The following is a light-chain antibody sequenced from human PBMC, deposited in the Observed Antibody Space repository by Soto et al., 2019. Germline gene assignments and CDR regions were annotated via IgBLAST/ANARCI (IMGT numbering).Light chain of an antibody. Sequence: EIVMTQSPPTLSVSPRERATLSCRASQSVSSNLAWYQQKPGQAPRLLIYGASTRATGIPARFSGSGSGTEFTLTISSLQSEDFAVYYCQQYNNWPGTFGQGTKV. CDR1: QSVSSN. J-gene: IGKJ1*01. CDR2: GAS. CDR3: QQYNNWPGT. V-gene: IGKV3-15*01.